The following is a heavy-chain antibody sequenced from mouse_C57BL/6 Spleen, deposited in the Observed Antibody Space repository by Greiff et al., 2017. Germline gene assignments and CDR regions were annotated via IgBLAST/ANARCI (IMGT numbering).Heavy chain of an antibody. V-gene: IGHV5-16*01. Sequence: EVKLVESEGGLVQPGSSMKLSCTASGFTFSDYYMAWVRQVPEKGLEWVANINYDGSSTYYLDSLKSRFIISRDNAKNILYLQMSSLKSEDTATYYCARDGPTGTSFAYWGQGTLVTVSA. J-gene: IGHJ3*01. CDR2: INYDGSST. CDR3: ARDGPTGTSFAY. D-gene: IGHD4-1*02. CDR1: GFTFSDYY.